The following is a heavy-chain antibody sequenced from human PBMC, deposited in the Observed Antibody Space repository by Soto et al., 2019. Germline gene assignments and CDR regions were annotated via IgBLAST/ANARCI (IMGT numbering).Heavy chain of an antibody. V-gene: IGHV4-59*08. J-gene: IGHJ4*02. D-gene: IGHD3-22*01. CDR3: ARHDSDPFDY. Sequence: SETLSLTCTVSGCSISSYYWSWIRQPPGKGLEWIGYIYYSGSTNYNPSLKSRVTISVDTSKNQFSLKLSSVTAADTAVYYCARHDSDPFDYWGQGTLVTVSS. CDR1: GCSISSYY. CDR2: IYYSGST.